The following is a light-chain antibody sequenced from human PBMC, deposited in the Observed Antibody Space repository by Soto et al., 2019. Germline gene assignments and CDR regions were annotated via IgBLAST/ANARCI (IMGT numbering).Light chain of an antibody. CDR3: SSYTSSRKVI. V-gene: IGLV2-14*01. CDR2: EVS. J-gene: IGLJ2*01. CDR1: SSDVGGHNF. Sequence: QSALTQPASVSGSPGQSITISCTGTSSDVGGHNFVSWYQQHPGKAPKLMISEVSNRPSGVSNRFSGSKSGNPASLTISGLQAEDEADYYCSSYTSSRKVIFGGGTKLTVL.